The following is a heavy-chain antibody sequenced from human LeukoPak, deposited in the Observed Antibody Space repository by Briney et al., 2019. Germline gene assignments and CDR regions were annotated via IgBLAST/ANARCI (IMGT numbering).Heavy chain of an antibody. CDR3: ARDSSGWYIDY. D-gene: IGHD6-19*01. Sequence: PVASVKVSCKASGYTFTNYDINWVRQAPGQGLEWMGWINPNSGGTNYAQKFQGRVTMTRDTSISTAYMELSRLRSDDTAVYYCARDSSGWYIDYWGQGTLVTVSS. CDR2: INPNSGGT. J-gene: IGHJ4*02. CDR1: GYTFTNYD. V-gene: IGHV1-2*02.